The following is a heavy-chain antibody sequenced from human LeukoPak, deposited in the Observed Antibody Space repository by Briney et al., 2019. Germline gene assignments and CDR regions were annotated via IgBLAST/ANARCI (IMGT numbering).Heavy chain of an antibody. CDR2: ISSGGST. CDR1: AASITRYF. D-gene: IGHD5-12*01. J-gene: IGHJ4*02. Sequence: SETLSLTCTVYAASITRYFWNWIRQPPGKELEWIGYISSGGSTNYNPSLKSRVTISIDTSKNQFSLKLTSATAADTAVYYCARGDDYKSTLFGYWGQGTLVTVSS. V-gene: IGHV4-59*01. CDR3: ARGDDYKSTLFGY.